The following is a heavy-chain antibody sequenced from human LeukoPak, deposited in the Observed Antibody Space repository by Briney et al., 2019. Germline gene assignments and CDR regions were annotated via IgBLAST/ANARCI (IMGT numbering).Heavy chain of an antibody. CDR2: INHSGST. D-gene: IGHD2-2*02. CDR1: GGSFSGYY. Sequence: SETLSLTCAVYGGSFSGYYWSWIRQPPGKGLEWIGEINHSGSTNYNPSLKSRVTISVDTSKNQFSLKLSSVTAADTAVYYCARVGGLYCSSTSCYTPNWFDPWGQGTLVTVSS. J-gene: IGHJ5*02. CDR3: ARVGGLYCSSTSCYTPNWFDP. V-gene: IGHV4-34*01.